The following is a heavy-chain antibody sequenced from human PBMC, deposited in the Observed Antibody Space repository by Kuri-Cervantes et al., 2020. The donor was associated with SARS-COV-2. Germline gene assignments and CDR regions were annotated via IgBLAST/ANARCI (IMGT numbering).Heavy chain of an antibody. Sequence: GESLKISCAASGFTFSSYWMSWVRQAPGKGLEWVANIKQDGSEKYYVDSVKGRFTISRDNAKNSLYPQMNSLRAEDTALYHCARERSGSYDYWGQGTLVTVSS. CDR3: ARERSGSYDY. D-gene: IGHD1-26*01. CDR2: IKQDGSEK. V-gene: IGHV3-7*03. J-gene: IGHJ4*02. CDR1: GFTFSSYW.